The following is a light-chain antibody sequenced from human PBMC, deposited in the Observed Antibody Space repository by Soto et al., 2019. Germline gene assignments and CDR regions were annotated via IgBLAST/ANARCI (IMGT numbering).Light chain of an antibody. Sequence: EIVLTQSPGTLSLSPGERATLSCRASQSVSGSYLAWYQQKPGQSPRLLIYGSSDRATGIPDRFSGSGSGTDFSLTISRVEPEDFAVYYCQQYGISPPYTFGQGTKLETK. CDR3: QQYGISPPYT. CDR2: GSS. CDR1: QSVSGSY. J-gene: IGKJ2*01. V-gene: IGKV3-20*01.